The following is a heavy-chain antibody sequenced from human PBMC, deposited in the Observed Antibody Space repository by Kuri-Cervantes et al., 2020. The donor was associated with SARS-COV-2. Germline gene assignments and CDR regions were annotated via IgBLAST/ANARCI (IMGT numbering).Heavy chain of an antibody. J-gene: IGHJ3*02. V-gene: IGHV3-30*04. CDR3: YSNWNSNTQDAFDI. Sequence: GGSLRLSCAASGFTFSSYAMHWVRQAPGKGLEWVAVISYDGSNKYYADSVKGRFTISRDNSKNTLYLQMNSLRAEDTAVYSCYSNWNSNTQDAFDIWGQGTMVTVSS. CDR1: GFTFSSYA. CDR2: ISYDGSNK. D-gene: IGHD1-1*01.